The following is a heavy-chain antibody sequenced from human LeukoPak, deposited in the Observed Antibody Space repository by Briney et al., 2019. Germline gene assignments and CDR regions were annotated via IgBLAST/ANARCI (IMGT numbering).Heavy chain of an antibody. J-gene: IGHJ3*02. Sequence: GGSLRLSCAASGFTFSSYAMSWVRQAPGKGLEWVSAISGSGGSTYYADSVKGRCTIPRDNSKNTLYLQMNSLRAEDTAVYYCAKFRGYTYGPGAFDIWGQGTMVTVSS. CDR3: AKFRGYTYGPGAFDI. D-gene: IGHD5-18*01. CDR1: GFTFSSYA. CDR2: ISGSGGST. V-gene: IGHV3-23*01.